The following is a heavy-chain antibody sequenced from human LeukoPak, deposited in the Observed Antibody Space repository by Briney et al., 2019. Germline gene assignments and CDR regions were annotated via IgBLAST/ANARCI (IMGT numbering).Heavy chain of an antibody. V-gene: IGHV3-9*01. J-gene: IGHJ2*01. CDR2: INWKTGNG. Sequence: GRSLRLSCAVSGFNFDDYAMHWVRHAPGRGLEWVSGINWKTGNGIYADSVKGRFTISRDNAKNSLYLQMSSLRAEDTALYYCTRRAARWQFDLWGRGTLLTVSS. CDR1: GFNFDDYA. CDR3: TRRAARWQFDL. D-gene: IGHD5-24*01.